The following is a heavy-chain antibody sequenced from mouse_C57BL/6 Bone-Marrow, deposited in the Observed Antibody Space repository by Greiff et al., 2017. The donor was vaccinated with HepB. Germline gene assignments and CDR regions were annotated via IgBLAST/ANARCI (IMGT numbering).Heavy chain of an antibody. V-gene: IGHV1-7*01. Sequence: QVQLQQSGAELAKPGASVKLSCKASGYTFTSYWMHWVKQRPGQGLEWIGYINPSSGYTKYNQKFKDKATLTVDKSSSTAYMQLSSLTSEDSAVYYCARWGLLRGYFDYWGQGTTLTVSS. J-gene: IGHJ2*01. D-gene: IGHD1-1*01. CDR3: ARWGLLRGYFDY. CDR1: GYTFTSYW. CDR2: INPSSGYT.